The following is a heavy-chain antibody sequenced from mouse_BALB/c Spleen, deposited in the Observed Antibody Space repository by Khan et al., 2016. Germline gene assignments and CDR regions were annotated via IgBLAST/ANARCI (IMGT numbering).Heavy chain of an antibody. Sequence: QVQLKQSGAELVRPGASVKLSCKALGYTFTDYEMHWVRQTPVHGLEWIGGFHPGSGGTAYNQRFKGKATLTDDKSSSTAYMELSSLTSEDSAVYYCTNRYEAWFTYWGHGTLVTVSA. J-gene: IGHJ3*01. CDR2: FHPGSGGT. V-gene: IGHV1-15*01. D-gene: IGHD2-14*01. CDR1: GYTFTDYE. CDR3: TNRYEAWFTY.